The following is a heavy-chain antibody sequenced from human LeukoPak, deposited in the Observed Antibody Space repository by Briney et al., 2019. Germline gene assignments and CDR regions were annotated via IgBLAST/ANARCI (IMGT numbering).Heavy chain of an antibody. CDR3: ARAMVRGVIRDAFDI. Sequence: GASVKVSCKASGYTFTGYYMHWVRQAPGQGFEWMGWINPNSGGTNYAQKFQGRVTMTRDTSISTAYMELSRLRSDDTAVYYCARAMVRGVIRDAFDIWGQGTMVTVSS. V-gene: IGHV1-2*02. CDR2: INPNSGGT. J-gene: IGHJ3*02. D-gene: IGHD3-10*01. CDR1: GYTFTGYY.